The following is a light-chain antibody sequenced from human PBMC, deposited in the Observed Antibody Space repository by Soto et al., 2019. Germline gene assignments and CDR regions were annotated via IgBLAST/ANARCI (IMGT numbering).Light chain of an antibody. CDR3: QQYASNWT. CDR1: QSISNH. J-gene: IGKJ1*01. CDR2: AVS. V-gene: IGKV1-39*01. Sequence: DIQMTQSPSSLSASVEGRVIITCRASQSISNHLNWYQQKPGKAPKCLIYAVSSLRSGVPSRFSGRGSGTEFTLTISSLQPDDFATYCCQQYASNWTFGQGTKVDIK.